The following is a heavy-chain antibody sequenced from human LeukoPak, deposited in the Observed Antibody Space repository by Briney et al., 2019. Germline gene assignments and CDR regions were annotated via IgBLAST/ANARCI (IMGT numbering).Heavy chain of an antibody. J-gene: IGHJ2*01. Sequence: PSEPLSLTCGVSGGSISCGSYYWRWIRQPPGKGLGWIGSIYYTRSTCYNPYLKSRVTIAVDMSKNHLSLNLRHVSAADTYVCAYARLDWSNWCFDRWGGGSLVIVS. CDR2: IYYTRST. CDR1: GGSISCGSYY. D-gene: IGHD3-9*01. CDR3: ARLDWSNWCFDR. V-gene: IGHV4-39*02.